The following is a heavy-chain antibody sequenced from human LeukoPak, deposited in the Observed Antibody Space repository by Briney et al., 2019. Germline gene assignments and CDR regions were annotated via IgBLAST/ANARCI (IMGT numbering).Heavy chain of an antibody. J-gene: IGHJ4*02. V-gene: IGHV3-23*01. D-gene: IGHD3-22*01. Sequence: GGSLRLSCAASGFTFSSYAMSWVRQAPGKGLEWVSAISGSGGSTYYADSVKGRFPISRDNSKNTLYLQMNSLRAEDTAVYYCAKARTYYYDSSGFDYWGQGTLVTVSS. CDR2: ISGSGGST. CDR1: GFTFSSYA. CDR3: AKARTYYYDSSGFDY.